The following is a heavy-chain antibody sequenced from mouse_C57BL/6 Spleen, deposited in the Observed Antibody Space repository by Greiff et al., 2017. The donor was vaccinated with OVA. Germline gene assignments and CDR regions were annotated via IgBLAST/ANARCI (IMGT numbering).Heavy chain of an antibody. J-gene: IGHJ4*01. CDR2: RWSGGST. Sequence: VQLQQSGPGLVQPSQSLSITCTVSGFSLTSYGVHWVRQSPGKGLEWLGVRWSGGSTDYNAAVISRLSISKDNSKSQVFFKMNRLQADDTAIYYCARSGRGDAMDYWGQGTSVTVSS. CDR1: GFSLTSYG. V-gene: IGHV2-2*01. CDR3: ARSGRGDAMDY.